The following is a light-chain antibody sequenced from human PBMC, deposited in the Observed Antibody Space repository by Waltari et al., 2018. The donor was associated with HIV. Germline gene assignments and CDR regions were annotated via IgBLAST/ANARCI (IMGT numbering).Light chain of an antibody. Sequence: QSVLTQPPSASGTPGQRVTISCSGSSSNIGRQYVYWYQQLPGTAPKLLIYRNNQRPSGVPDRFSGSKSGTSASLAISGLRSEDEADYYCAAWDDSLSVVYVFGTGTKVTVL. CDR3: AAWDDSLSVVYV. CDR2: RNN. CDR1: SSNIGRQY. V-gene: IGLV1-47*01. J-gene: IGLJ1*01.